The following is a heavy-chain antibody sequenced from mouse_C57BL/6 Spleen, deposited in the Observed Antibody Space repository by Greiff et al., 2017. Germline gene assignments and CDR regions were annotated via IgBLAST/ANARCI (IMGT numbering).Heavy chain of an antibody. CDR3: ARWGYGNPHYFDY. J-gene: IGHJ2*01. V-gene: IGHV1-63*01. D-gene: IGHD2-10*02. CDR1: GYTFTNYW. CDR2: IYPGGGYT. Sequence: VMLVESGAELVRPGTSVKMSCKASGYTFTNYWIGWAKQRPGHGLEWIGDIYPGGGYTNYNEKFKGKATLTADKSSSTAYMQFSSLTSEDSAIYYCARWGYGNPHYFDYWGQGTTLTVSS.